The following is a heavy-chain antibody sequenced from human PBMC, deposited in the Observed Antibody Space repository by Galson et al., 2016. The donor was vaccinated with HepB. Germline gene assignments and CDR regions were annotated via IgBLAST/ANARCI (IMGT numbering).Heavy chain of an antibody. V-gene: IGHV3-11*06. CDR3: ARDRTSRAAVEL. J-gene: IGHJ4*02. CDR2: ISSSGSST. Sequence: SLRLSCAASGFNLRNYYMTWIRQAPGKGLEWVSYISSSGSSTNYADSVKGRFTISRDNAKNSLYLQMNSLRAEDTAVYYCARDRTSRAAVELWGQGTLVSASS. CDR1: GFNLRNYY. D-gene: IGHD6-25*01.